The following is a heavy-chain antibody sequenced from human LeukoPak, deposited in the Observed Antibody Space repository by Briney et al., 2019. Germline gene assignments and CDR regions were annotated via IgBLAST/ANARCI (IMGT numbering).Heavy chain of an antibody. CDR3: ARDGDYGDYENPFDY. Sequence: PGGSLRLSCAASGFTFSSYSMNWVRQAPGKGLEWVSSISSSSSYIYYADSVKGRFTISRGNAKNSLYLQMNSLRAEDTAVYYCARDGDYGDYENPFDYWGQGTLVTVSS. D-gene: IGHD4-17*01. V-gene: IGHV3-21*01. J-gene: IGHJ4*02. CDR1: GFTFSSYS. CDR2: ISSSSSYI.